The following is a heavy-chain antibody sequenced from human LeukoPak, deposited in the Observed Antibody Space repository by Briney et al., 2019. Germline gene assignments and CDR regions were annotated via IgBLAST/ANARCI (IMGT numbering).Heavy chain of an antibody. J-gene: IGHJ4*02. CDR2: IYYSGST. D-gene: IGHD4-23*01. V-gene: IGHV4-31*03. CDR3: ARVYGQRWDFGY. CDR1: GGSISSGGYY. Sequence: SETLSLTCTVSGGSISSGGYYWSWIRQHPGKGLEWIGYIYYSGSTYYNPSLKSRVTISVDTSKNQFSLKLSSVTAADTAVYYCARVYGQRWDFGYWGQGTLVTVSS.